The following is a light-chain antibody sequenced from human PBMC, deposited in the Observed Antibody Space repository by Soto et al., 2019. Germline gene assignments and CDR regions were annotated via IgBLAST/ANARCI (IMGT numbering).Light chain of an antibody. CDR2: RTD. V-gene: IGLV1-47*01. Sequence: QSVLTQPPSASGTPGQRVTISCSGSSSNIGDNYVYWYQQLPRTAPKLLIYRTDQRPSGVPDRFSGSKSGTSASLTISGLRSEDEGDFYCAAWDASLTGPVFGGGTQLTVL. CDR3: AAWDASLTGPV. J-gene: IGLJ2*01. CDR1: SSNIGDNY.